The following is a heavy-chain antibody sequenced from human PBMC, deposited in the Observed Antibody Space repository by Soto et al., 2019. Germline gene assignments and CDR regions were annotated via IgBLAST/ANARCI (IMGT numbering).Heavy chain of an antibody. CDR1: GNSFTSTW. CDR2: IDPIDSYT. J-gene: IGHJ4*02. V-gene: IGHV5-10-1*01. CDR3: ARRSCAGTSCFFDY. Sequence: EVQLVQSGAEVKKPGESLRISCQGSGNSFTSTWISWVRQTPGKGPEWMGRIDPIDSYTYYSPSFKGHVTITVDKSTTTAYLHWSSLKASDTAMYYCARRSCAGTSCFFDYWGQGTLVAVSA. D-gene: IGHD1-1*01.